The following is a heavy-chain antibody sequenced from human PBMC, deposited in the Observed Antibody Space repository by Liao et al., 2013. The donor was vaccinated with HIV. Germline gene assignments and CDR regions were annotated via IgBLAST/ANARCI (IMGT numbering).Heavy chain of an antibody. J-gene: IGHJ6*03. Sequence: QVQLQQWGAGLLKPSETLSLTCAVYGGSFSGYYWSWIRQPPREGAWSGLGKVNHSGSTNYNPSLKSRVTISVDTSKNQFSLKLSSVTAADTAVYYCARSRLRSDTIFGVPYYMDVWGKGTTVTVSS. D-gene: IGHD3-3*01. CDR2: VNHSGST. V-gene: IGHV4-34*01. CDR3: ARSRLRSDTIFGVPYYMDV. CDR1: GGSFSGYY.